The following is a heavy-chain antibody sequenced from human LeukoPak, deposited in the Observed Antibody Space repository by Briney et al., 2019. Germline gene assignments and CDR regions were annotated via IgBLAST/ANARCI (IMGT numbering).Heavy chain of an antibody. V-gene: IGHV3-30-3*01. CDR3: ARDGAVGATENWFDP. CDR1: GFTFSSYA. J-gene: IGHJ5*02. CDR2: ISYDGSNK. Sequence: GGSLRLSCAASGFTFSSYAMHWVRQAPGKGLEWVAVISYDGSNKYYADSVKGRFTISRDNSKNTLYLQMNSLRAEDTAVYYCARDGAVGATENWFDPWGQGTLVTVSS. D-gene: IGHD1-26*01.